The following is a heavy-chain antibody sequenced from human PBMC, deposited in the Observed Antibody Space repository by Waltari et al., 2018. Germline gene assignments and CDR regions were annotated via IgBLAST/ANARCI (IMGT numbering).Heavy chain of an antibody. CDR2: IYYSGST. CDR3: ARPLLSNWFDP. CDR1: GGSISSSSYY. V-gene: IGHV4-39*01. J-gene: IGHJ5*02. Sequence: QLQLQESGPGLVKPSETLSLTCTVSGGSISSSSYYWGWIRQPPGKGLEWIGSIYYSGSTYYNPSLKSRVTISVDTSKNQFSLKLSSVTAADTAVYYCARPLLSNWFDPWGQGTLVTVSS.